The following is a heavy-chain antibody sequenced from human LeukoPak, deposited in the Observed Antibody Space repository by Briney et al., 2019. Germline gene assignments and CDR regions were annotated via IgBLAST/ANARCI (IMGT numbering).Heavy chain of an antibody. CDR3: AREGSSWYVGAFDI. J-gene: IGHJ3*02. D-gene: IGHD6-13*01. CDR1: GFTVSSNY. V-gene: IGHV3-7*01. CDR2: IKQDGSEK. Sequence: PGGSLRLSCAASGFTVSSNYMSWVRQAPGKGLEWVANIKQDGSEKYYVDSVKGRFTISRDNAKNSLYLQMNSLRAEDTAVYYCAREGSSWYVGAFDIWGQGTMVTVSS.